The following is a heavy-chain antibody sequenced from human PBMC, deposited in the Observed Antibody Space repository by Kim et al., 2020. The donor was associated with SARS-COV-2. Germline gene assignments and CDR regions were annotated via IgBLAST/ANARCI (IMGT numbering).Heavy chain of an antibody. CDR3: ARDLSSSYYYDSSGYSLGY. CDR1: GGSISSGSYY. CDR2: IYTSGST. V-gene: IGHV4-61*02. D-gene: IGHD3-22*01. J-gene: IGHJ4*01. Sequence: SETLSLTCTVSGGSISSGSYYWSWIRQPAGKGLEWIGRIYTSGSTNYNPSLKSRVTISVDTSKNQFSLKLSSVTAADTAVYYCARDLSSSYYYDSSGYSLGYWGPRTLVTVSS.